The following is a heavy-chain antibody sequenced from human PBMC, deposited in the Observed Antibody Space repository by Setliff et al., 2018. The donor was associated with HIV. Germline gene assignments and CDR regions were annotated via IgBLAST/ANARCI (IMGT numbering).Heavy chain of an antibody. V-gene: IGHV4-59*08. Sequence: SETLSLICTVSGGSISSHHWSWIRQPPGKGLEWIGSGYRSGTTFYNPSLKSRVTIPLDTSKNQFSLRLTSVTAADTAVYYCGRHNSHGLGGGAGGDFDIWGQGTMVTVSS. J-gene: IGHJ3*02. CDR1: GGSISSHH. CDR2: GYRSGTT. D-gene: IGHD2-21*01. CDR3: GRHNSHGLGGGAGGDFDI.